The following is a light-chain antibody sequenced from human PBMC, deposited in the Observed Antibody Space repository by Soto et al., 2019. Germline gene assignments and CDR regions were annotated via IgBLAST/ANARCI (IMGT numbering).Light chain of an antibody. CDR1: RGISRY. J-gene: IGKJ4*01. Sequence: DIQLTQSPSFLSASIGDRVTITCRASRGISRYLAWYQQKPGRAPKLLIYAASTLQSGVPSRITGSGSGTEFTLTISCLQPEDFATYYCQQLINYPLTFGGGTKVEIK. CDR2: AAS. V-gene: IGKV1-9*01. CDR3: QQLINYPLT.